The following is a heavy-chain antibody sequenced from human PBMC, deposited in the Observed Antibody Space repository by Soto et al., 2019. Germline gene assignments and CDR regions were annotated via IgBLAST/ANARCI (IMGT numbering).Heavy chain of an antibody. D-gene: IGHD3-10*01. Sequence: EVQLLESGGGLVQPGGSLRLSCAASEFTFTSYAMSWVRQAPGKGLEWVSAIGSDGGSTYYADSVRGRFTVSRDNSQNTLYLQMNNLRAEDTAVYYCEKDVCGSGTFCHFDYWGQGTLVTVSS. CDR1: EFTFTSYA. CDR3: EKDVCGSGTFCHFDY. J-gene: IGHJ4*02. CDR2: IGSDGGST. V-gene: IGHV3-23*01.